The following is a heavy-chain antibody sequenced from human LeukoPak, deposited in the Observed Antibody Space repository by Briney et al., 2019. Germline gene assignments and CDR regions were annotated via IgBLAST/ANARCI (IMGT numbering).Heavy chain of an antibody. J-gene: IGHJ5*02. D-gene: IGHD3-9*01. CDR3: ARVPPYFGYDILTGYLPGLNWFDP. V-gene: IGHV4-39*07. Sequence: SETLSLTCTVSGGSISSSSYYWGWIRQPPGKGLEWIGSIYYSGSTYYNPSLKSRVTISVDTSKNQFSLKLSSVTAADTAVYYCARVPPYFGYDILTGYLPGLNWFDPWGQGTLVTVSS. CDR2: IYYSGST. CDR1: GGSISSSSYY.